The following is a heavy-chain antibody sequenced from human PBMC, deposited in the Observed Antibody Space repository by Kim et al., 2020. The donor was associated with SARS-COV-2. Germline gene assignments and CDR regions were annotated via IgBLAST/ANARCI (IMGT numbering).Heavy chain of an antibody. V-gene: IGHV4-61*01. Sequence: SETLSLTCTVSGGSVSSGSYYWSWIRQPPGKGLEWIGYIYYSGSTNYNPSLKSRVTISVDTSKNQFSLKLSSVTAADTAVYYCARDDGKAVAYWGQGTLVTVSS. CDR1: GGSVSSGSYY. D-gene: IGHD2-15*01. CDR2: IYYSGST. CDR3: ARDDGKAVAY. J-gene: IGHJ4*02.